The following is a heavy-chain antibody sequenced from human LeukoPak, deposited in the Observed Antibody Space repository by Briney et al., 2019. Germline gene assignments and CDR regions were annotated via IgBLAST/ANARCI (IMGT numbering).Heavy chain of an antibody. CDR3: ARGRSGYYDSSGVLDY. CDR1: GGSISSGGYY. D-gene: IGHD3-22*01. Sequence: PSQTLSLTCTVSGGSISSGGYYWSWIRQHPGKGLEWIGYIYYSGSTNYNPSLKSRVTISVDTSKNQFSLKLSSVTAADTAVYYCARGRSGYYDSSGVLDYWGQGTLVTVSS. V-gene: IGHV4-31*03. J-gene: IGHJ4*02. CDR2: IYYSGST.